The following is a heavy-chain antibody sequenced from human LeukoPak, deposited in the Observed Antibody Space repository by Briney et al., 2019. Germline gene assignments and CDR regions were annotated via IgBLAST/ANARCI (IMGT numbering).Heavy chain of an antibody. CDR3: AQAIGRVVGTFDF. V-gene: IGHV3-21*01. CDR1: GFTFSSYS. Sequence: GGSLRLSCAASGFTFSSYSMNWVRQAPGKGLEWVSSISSSGIYMYYADSVKGRFTISRDNAKNSLYLQMNSLRAEDTGVYYCAQAIGRVVGTFDFWSQGTLVTVSS. J-gene: IGHJ4*02. D-gene: IGHD2-21*01. CDR2: ISSSGIYM.